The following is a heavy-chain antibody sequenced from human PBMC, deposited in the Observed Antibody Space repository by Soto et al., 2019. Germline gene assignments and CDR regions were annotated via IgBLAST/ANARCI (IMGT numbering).Heavy chain of an antibody. CDR1: GVSIRSSYYF. CDR2: ISYSGTT. Sequence: SETLSLTCTISGVSIRSSYYFWGWIGHPPGKGLEWLGSISYSGTTYYNPSFKSRLTISIDTSKYQFSLRLNSVTAADTAVYYCTRRRYFGGQPHGMDVWGQGTTVT. CDR3: TRRRYFGGQPHGMDV. D-gene: IGHD3-9*01. V-gene: IGHV4-39*01. J-gene: IGHJ6*02.